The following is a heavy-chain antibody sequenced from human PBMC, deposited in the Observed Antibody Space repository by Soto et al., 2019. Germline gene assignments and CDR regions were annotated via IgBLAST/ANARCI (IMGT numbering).Heavy chain of an antibody. V-gene: IGHV5-51*01. J-gene: IGHJ6*03. CDR1: GYSFTSYW. D-gene: IGHD4-4*01. CDR2: IYPGDSDT. CDR3: ARLISGYSNYAVYYYYYYMDV. Sequence: GESLKISCKGSGYSFTSYWIGWVRQMPGKGLEWMGIIYPGDSDTRYSPSFQGQVTISADKSISTAYLQWSSLKASDTAMYYCARLISGYSNYAVYYYYYYMDVWGKGTTVTVSS.